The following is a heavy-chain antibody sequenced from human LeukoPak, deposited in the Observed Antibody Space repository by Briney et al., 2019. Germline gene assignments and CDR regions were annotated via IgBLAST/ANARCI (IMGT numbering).Heavy chain of an antibody. CDR3: ARRRAATTIYHYSMDF. J-gene: IGHJ6*02. V-gene: IGHV5-51*01. CDR2: IYPSDSET. CDR1: GYTFSTYW. D-gene: IGHD5/OR15-5a*01. Sequence: GESLKISCKASGYTFSTYWIAWVRQMPGKGLEWMGIIYPSDSETRYSLSFQGQVTISVDKSITTAYLQWRSLKASDTATYYCARRRAATTIYHYSMDFWGHGTTVIVSS.